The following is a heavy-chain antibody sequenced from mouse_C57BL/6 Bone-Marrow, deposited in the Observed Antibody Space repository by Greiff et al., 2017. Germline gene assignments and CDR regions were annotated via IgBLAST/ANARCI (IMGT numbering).Heavy chain of an antibody. CDR3: ATMITTDYFDY. CDR2: ISDGGSYT. Sequence: DVMLVESGGGLVKPGGSLKLSCAASGFTFSSYAMSWVRQTPEKRLEWVATISDGGSYTYYPDNVKGRFTISRDNAKNNLYLQMSHLKSEDTAMYYCATMITTDYFDYWGQGTTLTVSS. D-gene: IGHD2-4*01. J-gene: IGHJ2*01. CDR1: GFTFSSYA. V-gene: IGHV5-4*03.